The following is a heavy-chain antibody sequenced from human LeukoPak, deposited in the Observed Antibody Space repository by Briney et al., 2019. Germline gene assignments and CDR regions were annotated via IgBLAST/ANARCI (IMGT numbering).Heavy chain of an antibody. Sequence: PGGSLRLSCTASGFTFGDHAMSWVRQAPGKGLEWVGFIRSEAYGGTTEYAASVKGRFTISRDDSKSIAYLQMNSLRTEDTAVYYCTRGPIQRWLYYGMGAWGQGTTVIVSS. V-gene: IGHV3-49*04. J-gene: IGHJ6*02. CDR3: TRGPIQRWLYYGMGA. CDR2: IRSEAYGGTT. CDR1: GFTFGDHA. D-gene: IGHD5-18*01.